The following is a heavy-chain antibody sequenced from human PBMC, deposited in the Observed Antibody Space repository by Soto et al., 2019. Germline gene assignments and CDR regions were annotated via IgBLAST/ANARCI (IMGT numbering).Heavy chain of an antibody. CDR3: ASIIYGGNSDYYYYGMDV. J-gene: IGHJ6*02. Sequence: SVKVSCKASGGTFSSYAISWVRQAPGQGLEWMGGIIPIFGTANYAQKFQGRVTITADKSTSTAYMELSSLRSEDTAVYYCASIIYGGNSDYYYYGMDVWGQGTTVTVSS. D-gene: IGHD4-17*01. V-gene: IGHV1-69*06. CDR2: IIPIFGTA. CDR1: GGTFSSYA.